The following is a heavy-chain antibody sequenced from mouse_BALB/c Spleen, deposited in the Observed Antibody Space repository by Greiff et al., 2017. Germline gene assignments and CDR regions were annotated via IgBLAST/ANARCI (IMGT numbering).Heavy chain of an antibody. J-gene: IGHJ3*01. V-gene: IGHV1S81*02. CDR1: GYTFTSYY. CDR2: INPSNGGT. D-gene: IGHD2-4*01. Sequence: VKLQQPGAELVKPGASVKLSCKASGYTFTSYYMYWVKQRPGQGLEWIGGINPSNGGTNFNEKFKSKATLTVDKSSSTAYMQLSSLTSEDTAVYYCAYDYDGFAYWGQGTLVTVSA. CDR3: AYDYDGFAY.